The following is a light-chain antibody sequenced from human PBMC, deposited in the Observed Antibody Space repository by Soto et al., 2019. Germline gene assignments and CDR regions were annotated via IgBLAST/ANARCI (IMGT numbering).Light chain of an antibody. CDR2: DVS. CDR1: SSDIVGYNY. V-gene: IGLV2-14*03. Sequence: QAVLTQPASVSGFPGQSTTISCTGTSSDIVGYNYVSWYQHHPGKAPKLIIYDVSNRPSGGSNRFSGSKSGNTASLTISGLQPEDEADYFCSSYTTSKCLQILFGTGTTFTV. J-gene: IGLJ1*01. CDR3: SSYTTSKCLQIL.